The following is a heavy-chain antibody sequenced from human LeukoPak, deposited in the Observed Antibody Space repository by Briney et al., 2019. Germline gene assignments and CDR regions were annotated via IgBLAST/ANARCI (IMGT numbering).Heavy chain of an antibody. CDR1: GFTFSAYG. J-gene: IGHJ4*02. CDR2: ISYDGSDK. V-gene: IGHV3-30*18. CDR3: AKARTSGSNHFDS. D-gene: IGHD1-26*01. Sequence: SGGSLRLSCAASGFTFSAYGMHWVRQAPGKGLEWVAVISYDGSDKNTADSVKGRFTVSRDNSKNSLYLHMNSLRAEDTAVYYCAKARTSGSNHFDSWGQGTLVTVSS.